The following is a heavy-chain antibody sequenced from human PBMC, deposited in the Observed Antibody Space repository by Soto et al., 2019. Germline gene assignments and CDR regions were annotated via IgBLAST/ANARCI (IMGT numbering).Heavy chain of an antibody. CDR1: GFTFSSYA. CDR2: ISGSGGST. D-gene: IGHD6-6*01. Sequence: EVQLLESGGGLVQPGGSLRLSCAASGFTFSSYAMRWVRQAPGKGLEWVSGISGSGGSTYYVDSVRGRFTIYRDNSKNTLYLQMNSLRVEDTAVYYCAKRGVIQIVDYWGQGTLVTVSS. V-gene: IGHV3-23*01. J-gene: IGHJ4*02. CDR3: AKRGVIQIVDY.